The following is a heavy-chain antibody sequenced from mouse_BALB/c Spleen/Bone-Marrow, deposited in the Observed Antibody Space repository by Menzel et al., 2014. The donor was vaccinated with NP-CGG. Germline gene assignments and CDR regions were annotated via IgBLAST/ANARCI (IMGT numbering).Heavy chain of an antibody. CDR2: ISSGGGST. V-gene: IGHV5-12-1*01. CDR1: GFAFSSYD. CDR3: ARHKLGRWYVDV. Sequence: EVQVVEYGGGLVKPGGSLKLSCAVSGFAFSSYDMSWVRQTPEKRLGWVAYISSGGGSTYYPDIVKGRFTISRDNAKNTLYLQMSSLKSEDTAMYYCARHKLGRWYVDVWGAGTTVTVSS. D-gene: IGHD4-1*01. J-gene: IGHJ1*01.